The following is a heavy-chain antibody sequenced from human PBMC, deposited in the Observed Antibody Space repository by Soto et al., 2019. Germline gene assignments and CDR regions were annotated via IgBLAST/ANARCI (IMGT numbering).Heavy chain of an antibody. CDR1: EFTFTTYW. J-gene: IGHJ6*03. D-gene: IGHD4-17*01. Sequence: GGSLRLSCAASEFTFTTYWMNWVRQAPGKGLEWVANIKQDGSERYYADFVKGRFTISRDNAKNSLFLQMSRLRAEDSAVYYCATVTTWNFYYYYMDVWGKGTTVTVSS. CDR3: ATVTTWNFYYYYMDV. V-gene: IGHV3-7*01. CDR2: IKQDGSER.